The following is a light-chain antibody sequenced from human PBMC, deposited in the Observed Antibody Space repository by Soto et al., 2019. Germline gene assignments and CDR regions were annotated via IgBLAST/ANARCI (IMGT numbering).Light chain of an antibody. V-gene: IGLV1-40*01. CDR1: SSNIGAGYD. J-gene: IGLJ2*01. CDR2: GSS. CDR3: QSYDSSLSGVV. Sequence: QSVLTQPPSVSGAPGQGVTISCTGDSSNIGAGYDVHWYRQLPGTAPQLLIYGSSNRPSGVPDRFSGSKSGTSASLAIIGLQAEDEGEYYCQSYDSSLSGVVFGGGTKLTVL.